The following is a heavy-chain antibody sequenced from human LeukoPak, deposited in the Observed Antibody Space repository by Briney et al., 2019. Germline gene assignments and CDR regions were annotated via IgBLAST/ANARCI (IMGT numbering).Heavy chain of an antibody. CDR3: AGRVTGYSSGYVY. V-gene: IGHV3-23*01. CDR1: GITFSNYA. CDR2: VSGSAHKI. J-gene: IGHJ4*02. D-gene: IGHD5-18*01. Sequence: GGSLRLSCVASGITFSNYAVSWVRQAPEKGLDWVSVVSGSAHKIRYADSVKGRFTISRDNSENIVYLQMNNLRAEDTAVYYCAGRVTGYSSGYVYWGQGTLVTVSS.